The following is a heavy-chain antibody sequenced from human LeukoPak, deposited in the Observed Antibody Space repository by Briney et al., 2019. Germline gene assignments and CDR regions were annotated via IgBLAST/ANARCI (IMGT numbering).Heavy chain of an antibody. CDR2: IKSKTDGGTT. CDR3: TTARFGYCSGGSCQNWFDP. Sequence: PGGSLRLSCAASGFTFSNAWMSWVRQAPGKGLEWVGRIKSKTDGGTTDYAAPVKGSFTISRDDSKNTLYLQMNSLKTEDTAVYYCTTARFGYCSGGSCQNWFDPWGQGTLVTVSS. CDR1: GFTFSNAW. V-gene: IGHV3-15*01. J-gene: IGHJ5*02. D-gene: IGHD2-15*01.